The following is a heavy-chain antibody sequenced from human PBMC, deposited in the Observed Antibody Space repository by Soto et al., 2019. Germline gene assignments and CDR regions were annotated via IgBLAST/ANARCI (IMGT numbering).Heavy chain of an antibody. CDR2: INQDGSEK. J-gene: IGHJ4*02. Sequence: GGSLRLSCVASGFTFSRFWMNRIRQIPGKGLEWVAIINQDGSEKFYVDSVKGRFTISRDTAKNSLFLQMNSLRAEDTAVYYCARKMMGSFDSWGQGALVTV. D-gene: IGHD3-16*01. V-gene: IGHV3-7*03. CDR1: GFTFSRFW. CDR3: ARKMMGSFDS.